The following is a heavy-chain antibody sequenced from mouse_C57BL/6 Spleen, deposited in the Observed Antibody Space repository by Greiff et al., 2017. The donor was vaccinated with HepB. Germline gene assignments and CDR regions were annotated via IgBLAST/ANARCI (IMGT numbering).Heavy chain of an antibody. V-gene: IGHV5-6*02. CDR3: ARHGGRGYDGNYYAMDY. CDR1: GFTFSSYG. D-gene: IGHD2-2*01. CDR2: ISSGGSYT. J-gene: IGHJ4*01. Sequence: DVKLVESGGDLVKPGGSLKLSCAASGFTFSSYGMSWVRQTPDKRLEWVATISSGGSYTYYPDSVKGRFTISRDNAKNTLYLQMSSLKSEDTAMYYCARHGGRGYDGNYYAMDYWGQGTSVTVSS.